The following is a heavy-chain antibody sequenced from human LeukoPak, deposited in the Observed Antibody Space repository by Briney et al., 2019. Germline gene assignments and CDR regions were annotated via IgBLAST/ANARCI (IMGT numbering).Heavy chain of an antibody. D-gene: IGHD4/OR15-4a*01. CDR2: IYRGTI. V-gene: IGHV3-53*01. J-gene: IGHJ4*02. CDR3: ARRAGAYSHPYDY. Sequence: PGGSLRLSCTVSGFTVSSNSMSWVRQAPGKGLEWVSFIYRGTIHYSDSVKGRFTISRDNSKNTLYLQMNSLRAEDTAVYYCARRAGAYSHPYDYWGQGTLVTVSS. CDR1: GFTVSSNS.